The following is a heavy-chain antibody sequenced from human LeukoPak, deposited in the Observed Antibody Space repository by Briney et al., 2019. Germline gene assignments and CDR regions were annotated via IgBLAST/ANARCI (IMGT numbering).Heavy chain of an antibody. V-gene: IGHV3-21*01. Sequence: GGSLRLSCAASVFTLSYYSMRWVRQPPRKGLEWVLSISGSATYINYADSLKGRFTISRDNAKESLYLQVNSLRTEDTAVYYCARGEAVAGPPDYWGQGTLVTVSS. D-gene: IGHD6-19*01. CDR3: ARGEAVAGPPDY. CDR2: ISGSATYI. J-gene: IGHJ4*02. CDR1: VFTLSYYS.